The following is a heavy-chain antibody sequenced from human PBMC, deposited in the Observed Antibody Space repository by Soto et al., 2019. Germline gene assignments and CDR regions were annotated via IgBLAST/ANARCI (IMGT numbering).Heavy chain of an antibody. CDR1: GLTISGKKY. Sequence: PGGSLRLSCAAFGLTISGKKYMAWVRQAPEMGLEWVSILYTEGTTYYADSVKGRFTISRDSSKNTLFLQMDSLRAEDTAVYYCVRPRPSGENYGMDVWGQGTTVTVSS. CDR2: LYTEGTT. CDR3: VRPRPSGENYGMDV. V-gene: IGHV3-53*01. J-gene: IGHJ6*02. D-gene: IGHD3-16*01.